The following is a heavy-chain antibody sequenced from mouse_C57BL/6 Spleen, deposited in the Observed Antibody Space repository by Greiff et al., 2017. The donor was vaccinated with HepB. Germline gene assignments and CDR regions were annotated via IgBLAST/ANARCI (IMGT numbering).Heavy chain of an antibody. D-gene: IGHD2-4*01. CDR2: IYPGDGDT. Sequence: QVQLQQSGAELVKPGASVKISCKASGYAFSSYWMNWVKQRPGKGLEWIGQIYPGDGDTNYNGKFKGKATLTADKSSSTAYMQISSLPSEDSAVYFCAILYDYGLFDYWGQGTTLTVSS. J-gene: IGHJ2*01. V-gene: IGHV1-80*01. CDR3: AILYDYGLFDY. CDR1: GYAFSSYW.